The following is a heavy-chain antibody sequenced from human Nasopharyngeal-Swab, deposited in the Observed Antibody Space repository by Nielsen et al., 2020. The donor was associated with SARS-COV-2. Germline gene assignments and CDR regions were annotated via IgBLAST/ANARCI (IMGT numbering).Heavy chain of an antibody. CDR1: GFTFSSYS. CDR2: IRGGGSDI. V-gene: IGHV3-48*01. CDR3: ARDSSWAFDS. Sequence: GESLKISCAASGFTFSSYSMNWVRQAPGKGLEWISHIRGGGSDIFYADSVQGRFTISRDNAKNSLYLQMNNLRPEDTAVYYCARDSSWAFDSWGQGTLVTVSS. J-gene: IGHJ4*02. D-gene: IGHD7-27*01.